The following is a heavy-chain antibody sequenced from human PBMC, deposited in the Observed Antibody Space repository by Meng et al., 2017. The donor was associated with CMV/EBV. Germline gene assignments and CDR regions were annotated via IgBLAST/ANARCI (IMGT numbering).Heavy chain of an antibody. CDR3: TREYELGYCSSTSCPYFDY. CDR1: GFTFGDYP. V-gene: IGHV3-49*04. Sequence: GGSLRLSCTASGFTFGDYPMTWVRQAPGKGLEWVGFIRSKAYGGTTEYAASVKGRFTISRDDSKSSAYLQMSSLKTEDTAVYYCTREYELGYCSSTSCPYFDYWGQGTLVTVSS. D-gene: IGHD2-2*01. J-gene: IGHJ4*02. CDR2: IRSKAYGGTT.